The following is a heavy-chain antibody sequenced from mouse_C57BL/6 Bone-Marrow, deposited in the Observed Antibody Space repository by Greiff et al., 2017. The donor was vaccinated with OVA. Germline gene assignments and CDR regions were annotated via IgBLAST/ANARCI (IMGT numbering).Heavy chain of an antibody. J-gene: IGHJ3*01. D-gene: IGHD4-1*01. V-gene: IGHV1-26*01. Sequence: VQLQQSGPELVKPGASVKISCKASGYTFTDYYMNWVKQSHGKSLEWIGDINPNNGGTSYNQKFKGKATLTVDKSSSTAYMELRSLTSEDSAVYYCARRTGTWGFAYWGQGTLVTVSA. CDR2: INPNNGGT. CDR3: ARRTGTWGFAY. CDR1: GYTFTDYY.